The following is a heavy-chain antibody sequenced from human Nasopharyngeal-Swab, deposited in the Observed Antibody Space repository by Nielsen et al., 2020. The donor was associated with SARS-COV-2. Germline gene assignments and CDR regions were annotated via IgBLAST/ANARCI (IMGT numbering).Heavy chain of an antibody. V-gene: IGHV3-30*04. CDR2: ISYDGSNK. CDR1: GFTFSSYA. CDR3: ARSVAIDAFDF. Sequence: GESLKISCAASGFTFSSYAMHWVRQAPGKGLEWVAVISYDGSNKYYADSVKGRFTISRDNSKNTLYLQTNSLRAEDTAVYYCARSVAIDAFDFWSQGTMVTVSS. J-gene: IGHJ3*01. D-gene: IGHD5-12*01.